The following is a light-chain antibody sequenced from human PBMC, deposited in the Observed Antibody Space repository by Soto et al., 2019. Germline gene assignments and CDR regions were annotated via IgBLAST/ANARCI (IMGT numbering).Light chain of an antibody. Sequence: DIQLTQSPSSLSASVGDRVTITCRASQGISNYVAWYQQKPGKAPKLLIYAASSLQSGVPSRFSGSGSGTDFTLTISSLQAEDVAVYYCQQYYSTPWTFGQGTKVDIK. J-gene: IGKJ1*01. V-gene: IGKV1-NL1*01. CDR3: QQYYSTPWT. CDR2: AAS. CDR1: QGISNY.